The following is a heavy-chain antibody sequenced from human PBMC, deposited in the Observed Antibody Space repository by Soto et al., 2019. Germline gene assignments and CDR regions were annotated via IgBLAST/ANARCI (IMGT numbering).Heavy chain of an antibody. CDR3: AREPRVGENWFDP. Sequence: LLQLRRPLSLTCAVYGGSFSGYYWSWIRQPPGKGLEWIGEINHSGSTNYNPSLKSRVTISVDTSKNQFSLKLSSVTAADTAVYYCAREPRVGENWFDPWGQGTLVTVSS. J-gene: IGHJ5*02. CDR2: INHSGST. V-gene: IGHV4-34*01. CDR1: GGSFSGYY. D-gene: IGHD2-15*01.